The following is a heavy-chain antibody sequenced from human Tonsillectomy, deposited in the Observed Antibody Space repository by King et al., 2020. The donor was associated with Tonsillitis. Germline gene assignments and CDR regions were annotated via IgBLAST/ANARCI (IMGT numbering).Heavy chain of an antibody. Sequence: QLQESGSGLVKPSQTLSLTCAVSGGSISSGGYSGSWIRQPPGKGLEWIGYIYHSGTTYSNPSLKSRVSISIDRSKNQFSLKLSSMTAADTAMSYCARVNVGFGEVPKNNWFDPWGQGTLVTVSS. CDR3: ARVNVGFGEVPKNNWFDP. CDR2: IYHSGTT. V-gene: IGHV4-30-2*01. D-gene: IGHD3-10*01. CDR1: GGSISSGGYS. J-gene: IGHJ5*02.